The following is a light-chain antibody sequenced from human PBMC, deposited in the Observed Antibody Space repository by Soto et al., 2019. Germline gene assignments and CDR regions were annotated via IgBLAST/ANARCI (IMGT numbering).Light chain of an antibody. J-gene: IGLJ2*01. V-gene: IGLV1-47*01. CDR1: SSSIGSNY. CDR3: AAWDDSLSGHVV. Sequence: QSVLTQPPSASGTPGQRVTISCSGSSSSIGSNYVYWYQQLPGTAPKLLIYRNNQRPSGVPDRFSGSKSGTSASLAISGLRSEDEADHYCAAWDDSLSGHVVFGGGTKLTVL. CDR2: RNN.